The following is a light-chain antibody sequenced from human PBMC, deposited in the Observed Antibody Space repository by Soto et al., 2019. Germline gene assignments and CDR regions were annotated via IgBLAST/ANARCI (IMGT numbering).Light chain of an antibody. CDR1: SSDVGSYNL. CDR3: CSYAGSSTYV. V-gene: IGLV2-23*02. Sequence: QSALTQPASVSGSPGQSITISRTGTSSDVGSYNLVSWYRQHPGKAPELMIYEVSSRPSGVSNRFSGSKSGNTASLTVSGLQAEDEADYYCCSYAGSSTYVFGSGTKLTVL. CDR2: EVS. J-gene: IGLJ1*01.